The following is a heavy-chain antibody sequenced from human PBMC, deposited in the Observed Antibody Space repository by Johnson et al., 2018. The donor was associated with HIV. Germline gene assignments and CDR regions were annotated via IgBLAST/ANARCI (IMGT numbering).Heavy chain of an antibody. CDR2: INWNGGST. CDR1: GFTLDDYG. D-gene: IGHD6-19*01. J-gene: IGHJ3*02. V-gene: IGHV3-20*04. CDR3: ARVTGYSSGWDEWVDAFYI. Sequence: VHLVESGGGVVRPGGSLRLSCAASGFTLDDYGMSWVRQAPGKGLEWVSGINWNGGSTGYADSVKGRFTISRDNAKNSLYLQMNSLRAEDTALYYCARVTGYSSGWDEWVDAFYIWGQGTMVTVSS.